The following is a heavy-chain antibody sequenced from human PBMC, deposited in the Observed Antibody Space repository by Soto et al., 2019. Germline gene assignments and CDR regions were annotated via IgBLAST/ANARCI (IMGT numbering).Heavy chain of an antibody. D-gene: IGHD2-2*01. J-gene: IGHJ6*02. CDR3: ARGSIVGYCSSTSCYDYGMDV. V-gene: IGHV3-21*01. CDR2: ISSSSSYI. Sequence: GGSLRLSCAASGFTFSSYSMNWVSQAPGKGLEWVSSISSSSSYIYYADSVKGRFTISRDNAKNSLYLQMNSLRAEDTAVYYCARGSIVGYCSSTSCYDYGMDVWGQGTTVTVSS. CDR1: GFTFSSYS.